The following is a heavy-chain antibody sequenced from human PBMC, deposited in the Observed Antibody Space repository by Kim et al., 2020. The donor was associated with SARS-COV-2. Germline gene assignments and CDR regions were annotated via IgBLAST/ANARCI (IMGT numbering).Heavy chain of an antibody. CDR3: VRGPEYDFIGPDWFDP. CDR1: GDSISSGIHY. Sequence: SETLSLTCTVSGDSISSGIHYWSWIRQDPGKGLEWMGYIYHTGRTYYSSSLKGRVTISLDTSKNQFFLKLTSVTAADTAVYFCVRGPEYDFIGPDWFDPWGQGTVVTVSS. CDR2: IYHTGRT. J-gene: IGHJ5*02. D-gene: IGHD3-16*01. V-gene: IGHV4-31*03.